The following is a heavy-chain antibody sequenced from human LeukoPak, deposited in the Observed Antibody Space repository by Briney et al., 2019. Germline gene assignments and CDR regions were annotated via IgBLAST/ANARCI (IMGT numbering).Heavy chain of an antibody. Sequence: GGSLRLSCAASGFTFSSFEMNGVRQAPGKGLEWVSYISSSGTTIYYADSVKGRFTISRDNAKNSLYLQMNSLRAEDRAVYYCARVGPLWFGEPYYYYNMDVWGTGTTVTVSS. J-gene: IGHJ6*04. CDR2: ISSSGTTI. V-gene: IGHV3-48*03. CDR1: GFTFSSFE. D-gene: IGHD3-10*01. CDR3: ARVGPLWFGEPYYYYNMDV.